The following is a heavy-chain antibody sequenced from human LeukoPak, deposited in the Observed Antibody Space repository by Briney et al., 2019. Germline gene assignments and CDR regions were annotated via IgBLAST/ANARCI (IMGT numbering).Heavy chain of an antibody. CDR1: GYTFTSYD. V-gene: IGHV1-8*01. D-gene: IGHD2-15*01. CDR2: MNPNSGNT. Sequence: GASVKVSCKASGYTFTSYDINWVRQATGQGLEWMGWMNPNSGNTGYAQKFQGTVTMTRNTSISPAYMELSSLRSEDTAVYYCASSVPDCSGGSCYPHDAFDIWGQGTMVTVSS. CDR3: ASSVPDCSGGSCYPHDAFDI. J-gene: IGHJ3*02.